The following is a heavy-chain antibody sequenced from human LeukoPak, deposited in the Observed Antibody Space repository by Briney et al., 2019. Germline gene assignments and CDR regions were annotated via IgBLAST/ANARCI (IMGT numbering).Heavy chain of an antibody. J-gene: IGHJ6*03. CDR1: RFNLDDYD. V-gene: IGHV3-20*01. CDR3: AREVATTDYYYYLDV. CDR2: INWNGDST. D-gene: IGHD5-12*01. Sequence: GGSLRLSCAASRFNLDDYDMSWVRQAPGKGLEWVSGINWNGDSTAYADFVKGRFTISRDNAKNSLYLQMNSLRVEDTALYHCAREVATTDYYYYLDVWGKGTTVTISS.